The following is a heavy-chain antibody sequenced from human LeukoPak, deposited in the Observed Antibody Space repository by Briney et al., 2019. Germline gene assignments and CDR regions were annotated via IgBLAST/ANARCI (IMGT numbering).Heavy chain of an antibody. D-gene: IGHD6-13*01. J-gene: IGHJ4*02. V-gene: IGHV3-30*04. Sequence: TGGSLRLSCAASGFTFSSYVMHWVRQAPGKGLEWVALISYDASNEYYADSVKSRFTISRDNSKNTLYLQMNTLRAEDTAVYYCARGRGIAAPIDYWGQGTLVTVSS. CDR3: ARGRGIAAPIDY. CDR2: ISYDASNE. CDR1: GFTFSSYV.